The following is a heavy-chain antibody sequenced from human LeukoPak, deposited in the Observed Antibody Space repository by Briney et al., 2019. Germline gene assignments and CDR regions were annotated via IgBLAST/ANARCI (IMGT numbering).Heavy chain of an antibody. Sequence: GGSLRLSCAASGFTFSSYWMNWVRQVPGKGLVWVSRIVSDGSNTNYADSVKGRFTISRDNAKNTPYLQMNSLRVEDTAVYYCARGRPHGNDYWGQGTLVTVSS. CDR2: IVSDGSNT. CDR3: ARGRPHGNDY. V-gene: IGHV3-74*01. CDR1: GFTFSSYW. D-gene: IGHD4-23*01. J-gene: IGHJ4*02.